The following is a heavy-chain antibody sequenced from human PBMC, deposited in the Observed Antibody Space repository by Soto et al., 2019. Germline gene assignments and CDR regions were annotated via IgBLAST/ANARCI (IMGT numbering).Heavy chain of an antibody. D-gene: IGHD1-26*01. J-gene: IGHJ4*02. CDR1: GFTFSSYA. CDR2: ISYDGSNK. CDR3: ARVRGSYLDY. Sequence: GGSLRLSSAASGFTFSSYAMHWVRQAPGKGLEWVAVISYDGSNKYYADSVKGRFTISRDNSKNTLYLQMNSLRAEDTAVYYCARVRGSYLDYWGQGTLVTVSS. V-gene: IGHV3-30*04.